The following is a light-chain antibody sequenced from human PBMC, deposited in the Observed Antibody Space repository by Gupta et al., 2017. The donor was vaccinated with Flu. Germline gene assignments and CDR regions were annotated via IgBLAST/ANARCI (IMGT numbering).Light chain of an antibody. CDR2: DAF. J-gene: IGKJ1*01. CDR1: QGISSY. Sequence: PSFRSAAGGDSGPIACRPSQGISSYLAWYQQNPGKAPKLLIFDAFTLESGVPTRFSGGGSGTGFTLTISSLQPEDFATYYCQQLDYYPRTFGQGTKVEIK. V-gene: IGKV1-9*01. CDR3: QQLDYYPRT.